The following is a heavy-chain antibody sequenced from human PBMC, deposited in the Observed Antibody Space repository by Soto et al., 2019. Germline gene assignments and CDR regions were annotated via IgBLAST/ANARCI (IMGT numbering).Heavy chain of an antibody. CDR3: SKRRGAGGDFDY. CDR2: VSIGGST. D-gene: IGHD1-26*01. Sequence: DVQLLESGGGLVQPEGSLRLSCAASGFTFSSYAMGWVRQGPGKGLEWVAVVSIGGSTHYAGSVRGRFTISRDNSKDTLFLQMNSLTAEGPAVYFCSKRRGAGGDFDYWGQGALVTVSS. J-gene: IGHJ4*02. CDR1: GFTFSSYA. V-gene: IGHV3-23*01.